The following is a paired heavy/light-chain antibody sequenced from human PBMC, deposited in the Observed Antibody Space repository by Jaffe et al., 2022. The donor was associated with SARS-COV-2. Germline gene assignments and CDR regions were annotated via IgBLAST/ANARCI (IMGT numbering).Heavy chain of an antibody. Sequence: EVQLVESGGGLVQPGGSLRLSCTASGFTFRDYWMSWVRQAPGKGLEWVANIKDDGTKRYYVDSVRGRFTISRDNAGKSLFLEMNSLRGEDSAVYYCAKDYGDPRPPSHWGQGTLVTVSS. CDR2: IKDDGTKR. J-gene: IGHJ4*02. CDR3: AKDYGDPRPPSH. CDR1: GFTFRDYW. V-gene: IGHV3-7*03. D-gene: IGHD4-17*01.
Light chain of an antibody. CDR3: AAWDDSLSGRVV. CDR1: NSNFGINY. Sequence: QPVLTQPPSASGTPGQRVTLSCSGSNSNFGINYAYWYQQIPGMAPKLVIYGNNQRPSGVPDRFSGSKSGTSASLVISGLRPEDEADYYCAAWDDSLSGRVVFGGGTRLTVL. J-gene: IGLJ2*01. V-gene: IGLV1-47*01. CDR2: GNN.